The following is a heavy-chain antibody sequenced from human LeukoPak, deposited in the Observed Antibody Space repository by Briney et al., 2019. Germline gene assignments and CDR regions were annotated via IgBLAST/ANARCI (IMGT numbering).Heavy chain of an antibody. CDR3: AKDVYDYVCGSNRYTVDY. CDR2: ILYDGTNK. D-gene: IGHD3-16*02. CDR1: GFTFTNYC. Sequence: GGSLRLSCAASGFTFTNYCMHWVRQAPGKGLESVAVILYDGTNKYYADSVKGRFTISRDNSNNTLYLQMNSLRAEDTAVYYCAKDVYDYVCGSNRYTVDYWGQGTLVTVSS. J-gene: IGHJ4*02. V-gene: IGHV3-30*18.